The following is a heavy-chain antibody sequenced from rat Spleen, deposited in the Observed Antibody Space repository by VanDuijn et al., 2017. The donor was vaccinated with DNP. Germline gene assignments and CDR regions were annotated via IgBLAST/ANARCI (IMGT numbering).Heavy chain of an antibody. CDR3: ASLSGDDDY. CDR2: ISYEGSST. Sequence: EVQLVESGGGLVQPGRSLKLSCTASGFTFSDYNIAWVRQSPKKGLEWVASISYEGSSTYYGDSVKGRFTISRDNAKSTLYLQMNSLRSEDTATYYCASLSGDDDYWGQGVMVTVSS. CDR1: GFTFSDYN. D-gene: IGHD1-1*01. V-gene: IGHV5-22*01. J-gene: IGHJ2*01.